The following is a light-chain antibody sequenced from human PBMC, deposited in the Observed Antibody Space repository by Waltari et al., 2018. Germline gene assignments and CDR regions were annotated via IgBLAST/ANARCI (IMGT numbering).Light chain of an antibody. CDR3: QQYDGIVVT. V-gene: IGKV3-20*01. CDR1: QTVSTIA. CDR2: STN. J-gene: IGKJ4*01. Sequence: EIVLTQSPGTLSLSPGDRATLSCRASQTVSTIALSWYQQKPGQAPRVLIYSTNNRASGIPDRFSGSGSGTDFTRTINRLAPEDFAMYYCQQYDGIVVTFGGGTKVEI.